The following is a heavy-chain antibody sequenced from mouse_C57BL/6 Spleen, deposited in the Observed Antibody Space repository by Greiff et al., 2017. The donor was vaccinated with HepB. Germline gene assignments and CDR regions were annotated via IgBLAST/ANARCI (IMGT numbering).Heavy chain of an antibody. Sequence: VKLQESGAELMKPGASVKLSCKATGYTFTGYWIEWVKQRPGHGLEWIGEILPGSGSTNYNEKFKGKAKFTADTSSNTAYMQLSSLTTEDSAIYYCASPGYDRAWFAYWGQGTLVTVSA. V-gene: IGHV1-9*01. CDR3: ASPGYDRAWFAY. D-gene: IGHD2-2*01. CDR1: GYTFTGYW. CDR2: ILPGSGST. J-gene: IGHJ3*01.